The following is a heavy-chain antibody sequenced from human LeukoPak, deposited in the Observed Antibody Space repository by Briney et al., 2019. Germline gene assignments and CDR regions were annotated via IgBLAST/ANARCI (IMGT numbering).Heavy chain of an antibody. CDR3: ARERTRHTYFDY. D-gene: IGHD1-14*01. Sequence: GGSLRLSCAASGFTFSSYAMSWVRQAPGKGLEWVSSISSSSSYIYYADSVKGRFTISRDNAKNSLYLQMNSLRAEDTAVYYCARERTRHTYFDYWGQGTLVTVSS. CDR2: ISSSSSYI. CDR1: GFTFSSYA. J-gene: IGHJ4*02. V-gene: IGHV3-21*01.